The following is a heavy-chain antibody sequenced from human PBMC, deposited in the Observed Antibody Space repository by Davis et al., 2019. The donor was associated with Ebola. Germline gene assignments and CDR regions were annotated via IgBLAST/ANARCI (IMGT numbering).Heavy chain of an antibody. D-gene: IGHD6-6*01. Sequence: GESLKISCKASENSFSTYWIGWVRQMPGKGLEWMGLIYTGDSDTRHSPSFQGQVTISADKSIYTAYLHWSGLKASDTAMYYCVAARPFSSFDSWGQGTLVTVSS. J-gene: IGHJ4*02. CDR1: ENSFSTYW. CDR3: VAARPFSSFDS. CDR2: IYTGDSDT. V-gene: IGHV5-51*01.